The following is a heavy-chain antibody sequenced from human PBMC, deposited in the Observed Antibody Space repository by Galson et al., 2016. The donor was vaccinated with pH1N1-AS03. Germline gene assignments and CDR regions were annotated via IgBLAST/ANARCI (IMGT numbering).Heavy chain of an antibody. CDR2: IYISGTT. Sequence: SLRLSCAASGFTVSSNYMSWVRQAPGKGLEWVSDIYISGTTYYADSVKGRFTISRDNSKNTLYLQMNSLRAEDTAVYYCTRDRVEVGEGWYYGMDAWGQGTTVTVSS. CDR1: GFTVSSNY. J-gene: IGHJ6*02. CDR3: TRDRVEVGEGWYYGMDA. D-gene: IGHD3-16*01. V-gene: IGHV3-53*01.